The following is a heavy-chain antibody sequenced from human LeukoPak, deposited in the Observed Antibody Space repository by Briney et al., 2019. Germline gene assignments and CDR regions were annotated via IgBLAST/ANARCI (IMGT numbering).Heavy chain of an antibody. D-gene: IGHD5-12*01. Sequence: SETLSLTCAVYGGSFSGYYWSWIRQPPGKGLEWIGEINHSGSTNYNPSLKSRATISVDTSKNQFSLQLSSVTAADTAVYYCAGVTVATGGYWGQGTLVTVSS. V-gene: IGHV4-34*01. CDR1: GGSFSGYY. CDR3: AGVTVATGGY. J-gene: IGHJ4*02. CDR2: INHSGST.